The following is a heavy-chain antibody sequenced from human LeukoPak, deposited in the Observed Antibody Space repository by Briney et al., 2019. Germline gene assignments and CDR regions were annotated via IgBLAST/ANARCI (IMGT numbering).Heavy chain of an antibody. CDR2: INHSGST. V-gene: IGHV4-34*01. J-gene: IGHJ6*03. CDR3: ARGVAVAGDMDV. D-gene: IGHD6-19*01. CDR1: GGSFSGYY. Sequence: SETLSLTCAVYGGSFSGYYWSWIRQPPGKGLEWIGEINHSGSTNYNPSLKSRVTMSVDTSKNQFSLKLSSVTAADTAVYYCARGVAVAGDMDVWGKGTTVTVSS.